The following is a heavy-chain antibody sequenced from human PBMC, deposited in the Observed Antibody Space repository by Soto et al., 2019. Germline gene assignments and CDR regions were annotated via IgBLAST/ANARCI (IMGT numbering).Heavy chain of an antibody. CDR1: GGSFSGYY. J-gene: IGHJ5*02. D-gene: IGHD3-3*01. Sequence: SETLSLTCAVYGGSFSGYYWSWIRQPPGKGLEWIGEINHSGSTNYNPSLKSRVTISVDTSKNQFSLKLSSATAADTAVYYCARDVRYYDFWSGYYGNWFDPWGQGTLVTVSS. CDR3: ARDVRYYDFWSGYYGNWFDP. CDR2: INHSGST. V-gene: IGHV4-34*01.